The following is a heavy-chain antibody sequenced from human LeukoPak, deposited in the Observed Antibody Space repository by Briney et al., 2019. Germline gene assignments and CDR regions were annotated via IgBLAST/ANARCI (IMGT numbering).Heavy chain of an antibody. J-gene: IGHJ4*02. CDR3: ASRVSQGGSGWEGPIDY. D-gene: IGHD6-19*01. CDR2: INHSGST. V-gene: IGHV4-34*01. Sequence: SETLSLTCAVYGGSFSGYYWSWIRQPPGKGLEWIGEINHSGSTNYNPSLKSRVTISVDTSKNQFSLKLSSMTAADTAVYYCASRVSQGGSGWEGPIDYWGQGTLVTVSS. CDR1: GGSFSGYY.